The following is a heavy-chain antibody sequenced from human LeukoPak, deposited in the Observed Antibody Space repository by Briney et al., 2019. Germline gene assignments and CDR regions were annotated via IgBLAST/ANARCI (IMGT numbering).Heavy chain of an antibody. V-gene: IGHV3-20*04. CDR2: INWNGGST. Sequence: AGGSLRLSCAASGFTFDDYGMSWVRQAPGKGLEWVSGINWNGGSTGYADSVKGRFTISRDNAKNSLYLQMNSLRAGDTALYYCARRHPHSVVATDFDIWGQGTMVTVSS. D-gene: IGHD2-15*01. J-gene: IGHJ3*02. CDR3: ARRHPHSVVATDFDI. CDR1: GFTFDDYG.